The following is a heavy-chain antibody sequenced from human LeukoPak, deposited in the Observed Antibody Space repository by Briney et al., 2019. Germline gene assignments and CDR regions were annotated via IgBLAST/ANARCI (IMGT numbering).Heavy chain of an antibody. Sequence: GGSLRLSCTASGFPFRVRWMHWVRQAPGKGLQWASAISDSGGSTYYADSVKGRFTISRDSSKNTLSLQMNSLRAEDTALYYCAKLDDYYDSSGYSFLYWGQGTLVTVSS. CDR3: AKLDDYYDSSGYSFLY. CDR2: ISDSGGST. CDR1: GFPFRVRW. J-gene: IGHJ4*02. D-gene: IGHD3-22*01. V-gene: IGHV3-23*01.